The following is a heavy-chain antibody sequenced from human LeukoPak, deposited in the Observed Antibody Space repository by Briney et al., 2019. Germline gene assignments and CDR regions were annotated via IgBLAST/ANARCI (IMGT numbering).Heavy chain of an antibody. Sequence: GGPLRLSCATSGFPFSTFWMSWVRQAPGKGLEWLANIKEDGGEKDYVDSVKGRFTISRDNTKNSLYLQMNSLRAEDTAVYYCARPLGGYHYSVFDYWGQGTLVTVSS. D-gene: IGHD3-16*01. CDR2: IKEDGGEK. CDR3: ARPLGGYHYSVFDY. J-gene: IGHJ4*02. CDR1: GFPFSTFW. V-gene: IGHV3-7*01.